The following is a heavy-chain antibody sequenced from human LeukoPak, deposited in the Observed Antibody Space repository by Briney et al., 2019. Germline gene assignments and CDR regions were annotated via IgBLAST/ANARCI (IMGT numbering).Heavy chain of an antibody. CDR1: GGSFSGYY. D-gene: IGHD6-6*01. V-gene: IGHV4-34*01. J-gene: IGHJ4*02. CDR2: INHSGST. CDR3: ARSFGGRIAARGGDFDY. Sequence: SETLSLTCALYGGSFSGYYWSWIRQPPAKGLEWIGEINHSGSTNYNPTLKSRVTIPVDTSKTRFSLRLSSVTAADTAVYYRARSFGGRIAARGGDFDYASQGTLATVSS.